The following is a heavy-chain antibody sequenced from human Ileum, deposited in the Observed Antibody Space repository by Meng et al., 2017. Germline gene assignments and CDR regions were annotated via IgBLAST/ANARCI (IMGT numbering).Heavy chain of an antibody. D-gene: IGHD5-18*01. CDR2: IYYNGTA. CDR1: GSSLTSGGYY. CDR3: ARVLTAGPFDF. V-gene: IGHV4-31*11. J-gene: IGHJ4*02. Sequence: HVALQWAVPGQGEPSQTLSLTFAFSGSSLTSGGYYSSWICQHPGKGLEWIGYIYYNGTANYNPSLKSRASISLETSKNQFSLQLSSVPAADTAVYYCARVLTAGPFDFWGQGMLVTVSS.